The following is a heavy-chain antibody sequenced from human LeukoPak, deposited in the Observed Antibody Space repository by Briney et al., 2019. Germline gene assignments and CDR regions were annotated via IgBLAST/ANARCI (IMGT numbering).Heavy chain of an antibody. J-gene: IGHJ4*02. V-gene: IGHV4-59*01. CDR1: GGSISSYY. Sequence: SETLSPTCTVSGGSISSYYWTWIRQPPGKGLEWIGYIYYSGSTNYNPSLKSRVTISVDTSKNQLSLKLSSVTAADTAVYYCARRDSSSWSFDYWGQGTLVTVSS. CDR3: ARRDSSSWSFDY. D-gene: IGHD6-13*01. CDR2: IYYSGST.